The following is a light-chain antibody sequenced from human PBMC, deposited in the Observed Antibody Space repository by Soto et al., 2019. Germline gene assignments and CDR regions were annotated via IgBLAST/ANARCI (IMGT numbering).Light chain of an antibody. V-gene: IGKV3-15*01. CDR3: QQYNNWPPT. CDR2: GAS. J-gene: IGKJ1*01. Sequence: EIVMTQSPATLSLSPGERAALCCRASQSVSSNLAWYQQKPGQAPRLLIYGASTRATGIPARFSGSGSGTEFTLTISSLQSEDFAVYYCQQYNNWPPTFGQGTKVDIK. CDR1: QSVSSN.